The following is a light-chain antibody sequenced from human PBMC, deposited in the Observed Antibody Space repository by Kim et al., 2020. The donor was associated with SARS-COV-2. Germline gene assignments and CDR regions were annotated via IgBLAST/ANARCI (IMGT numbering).Light chain of an antibody. CDR2: AAS. J-gene: IGKJ4*01. CDR3: QQYSRFPLT. V-gene: IGKV1-16*01. CDR1: QGINNH. Sequence: ASVGAKVPCTCRASQGINNHLAWFQQKSGKAPKSLIYAASTLQGGVSSRFSGSGFGTDFTLTISSLQPEDFATYYCQQYSRFPLTFGGGTKVDIK.